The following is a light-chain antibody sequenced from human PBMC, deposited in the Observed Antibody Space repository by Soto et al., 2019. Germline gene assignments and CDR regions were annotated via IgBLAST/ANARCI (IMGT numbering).Light chain of an antibody. V-gene: IGKV3-20*01. Sequence: EIVLTQSPGTLSLSPGARATLSCRASQSVSSSDLAWYQQKPGQAPRLLIYGASSRATGIPDRFSGSGSGTDFTLTISRLEPDDVAVYYCQQYGSSLTCGGGTKVEIK. CDR2: GAS. J-gene: IGKJ4*02. CDR3: QQYGSSLT. CDR1: QSVSSSD.